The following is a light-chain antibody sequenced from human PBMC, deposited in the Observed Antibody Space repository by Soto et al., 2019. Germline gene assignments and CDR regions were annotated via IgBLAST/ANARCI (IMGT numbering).Light chain of an antibody. V-gene: IGLV2-23*01. J-gene: IGLJ3*02. Sequence: QSALTQPASVSGSPGQSITISCTGTSSDVGSYKIVSWYQQHPGSAPKLLIYEGSERPSGTSNRFSGSKSGNTASLTISGLQPEDEADYYCCSYAGSNTFVFGGGTQLTVL. CDR3: CSYAGSNTFV. CDR2: EGS. CDR1: SSDVGSYKI.